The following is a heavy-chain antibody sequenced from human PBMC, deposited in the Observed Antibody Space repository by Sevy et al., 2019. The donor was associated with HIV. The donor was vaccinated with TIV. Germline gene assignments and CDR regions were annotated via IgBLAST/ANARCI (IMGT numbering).Heavy chain of an antibody. Sequence: GGSLRLSCAASGFTFSSYSMNWVRQAPGKGLEWVSYFSSSSSTIYYEDSVKGRFTISRDNAKNSLFLQMNSLRDEDTAVYYCASDGVGATVGAFDIWGQGTMVTVSS. D-gene: IGHD1-26*01. CDR3: ASDGVGATVGAFDI. CDR2: FSSSSSTI. J-gene: IGHJ3*02. V-gene: IGHV3-48*02. CDR1: GFTFSSYS.